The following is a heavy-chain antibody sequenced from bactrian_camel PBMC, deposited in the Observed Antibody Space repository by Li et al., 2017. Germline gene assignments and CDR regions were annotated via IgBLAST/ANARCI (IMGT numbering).Heavy chain of an antibody. V-gene: IGHV3S53*01. CDR3: AADSRRWCRSRWKDTANYDY. D-gene: IGHD6*01. CDR1: GVSFRLRC. Sequence: HVQLVESGGGSVQPGGSLRLSCAASGVSFRLRCGAWFRQAPGKEREPVASIDNNGRTTYADSAKDRFTISQDNAKNTLYLQMNSLKPEDTAVYYCAADSRRWCRSRWKDTANYDYWGRGTQVTVS. J-gene: IGHJ4*01. CDR2: IDNNGRT.